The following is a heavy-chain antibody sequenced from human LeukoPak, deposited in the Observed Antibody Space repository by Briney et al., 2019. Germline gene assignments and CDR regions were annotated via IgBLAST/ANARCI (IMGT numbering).Heavy chain of an antibody. CDR3: AGXXYCSSTSCYHGYYYYYGMDV. CDR1: GYTFAGYY. J-gene: IGHJ6*02. V-gene: IGHV1-2*02. Sequence: ASVKVSCKASGYTFAGYYMHWVRQAPGQGLGWMGWINPNSGGTNYAQKFQGRVTMTRDTSISTAYMELSRLRSADQAVYYCAGXXYCSSTSCYHGYYYYYGMDVWGQGTTVTVSS. D-gene: IGHD2-2*01. CDR2: INPNSGGT.